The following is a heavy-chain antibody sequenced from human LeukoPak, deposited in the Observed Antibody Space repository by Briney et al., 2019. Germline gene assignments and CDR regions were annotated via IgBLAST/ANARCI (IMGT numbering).Heavy chain of an antibody. D-gene: IGHD6-13*01. CDR3: ATFSRQQLLDDVFDI. CDR2: IKKDESEK. Sequence: PGGSLRLSCAASGFTFRNYWMSWVRQAPGKGLEWVANIKKDESEKFYVDSVKGRFTISRDNAKNSLYLQMNSLRAEDTAVYYCATFSRQQLLDDVFDIWGQGTMVTVSS. J-gene: IGHJ3*02. CDR1: GFTFRNYW. V-gene: IGHV3-7*01.